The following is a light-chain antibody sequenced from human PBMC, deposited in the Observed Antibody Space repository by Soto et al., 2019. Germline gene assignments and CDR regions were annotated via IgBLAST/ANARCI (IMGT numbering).Light chain of an antibody. Sequence: EMVMTQSPATLSVSPGERATLSCRASQSISSNLAWYQQKPDRAPKLLIYGASTRATGVPARFSGSGSGTDFTLTISSLQSEDFAVYYCQQYNNWPWGTFGQGTKVEIK. J-gene: IGKJ1*01. CDR3: QQYNNWPWGT. CDR2: GAS. CDR1: QSISSN. V-gene: IGKV3-15*01.